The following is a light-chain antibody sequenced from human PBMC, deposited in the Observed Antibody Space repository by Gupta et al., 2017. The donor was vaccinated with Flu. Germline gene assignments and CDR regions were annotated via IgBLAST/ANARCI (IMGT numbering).Light chain of an antibody. Sequence: IVLTQSPGTLSLSPGERATLSCRASQTISNNYLAWYQQKPGQAPRLLLYGASSRATGIPDRFSGSGSGTDFTLTITRLEPEDFAVYYCQQYGTSALYTFGQGTKLDI. CDR1: QTISNNY. V-gene: IGKV3-20*01. CDR3: QQYGTSALYT. J-gene: IGKJ2*01. CDR2: GAS.